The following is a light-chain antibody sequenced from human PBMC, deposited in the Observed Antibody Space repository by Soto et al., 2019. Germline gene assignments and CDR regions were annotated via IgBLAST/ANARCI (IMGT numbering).Light chain of an antibody. V-gene: IGKV3-20*01. CDR2: GTS. Sequence: EIVLTQSPGTLSLSPGERATLSFRASQSVSSSYLAWYQHKPGQAPRLLIYGTSTRATGIPDRFSGSGSGTDFTLTISRLEPEAFAVYYCQQYCSSPLFTFGPGTEVDIK. CDR3: QQYCSSPLFT. CDR1: QSVSSSY. J-gene: IGKJ3*01.